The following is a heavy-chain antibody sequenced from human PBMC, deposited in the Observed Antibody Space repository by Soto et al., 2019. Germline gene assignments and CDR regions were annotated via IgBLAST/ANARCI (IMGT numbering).Heavy chain of an antibody. CDR2: IYYSGST. D-gene: IGHD4-17*01. V-gene: IGHV4-31*03. CDR3: ARSPYVYGDPFDY. CDR1: GGSISSGGYY. Sequence: QVQLQESGPGLVKPSQTLSLTCTVSGGSISSGGYYWSWIRQHPGKGLEWIGYIYYSGSTYYNPSLTRRVTISVDTSKNQFSLKLSSVTAADTAVYYCARSPYVYGDPFDYWGQGTLVTVSS. J-gene: IGHJ4*02.